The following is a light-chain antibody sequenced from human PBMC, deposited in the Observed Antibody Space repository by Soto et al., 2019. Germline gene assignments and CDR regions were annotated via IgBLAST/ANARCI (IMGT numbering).Light chain of an antibody. Sequence: EIVMTQSPATLSVSPGERATLSCRASQSVSSNLAWYQQKPGQAPRLLIYGASTRDTGIPARFSGSGSGTEFNLTISSLPSEDFAFYFCQQYNNWPPWTFGQGTKVEIK. J-gene: IGKJ1*01. V-gene: IGKV3-15*01. CDR3: QQYNNWPPWT. CDR2: GAS. CDR1: QSVSSN.